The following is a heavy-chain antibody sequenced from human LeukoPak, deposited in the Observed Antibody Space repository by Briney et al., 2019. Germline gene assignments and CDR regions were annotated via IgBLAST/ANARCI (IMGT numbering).Heavy chain of an antibody. D-gene: IGHD2-2*01. Sequence: GGSLRLSCAAFGFTFSSHGMSWVRQAPGKGLEWVSGIVGGAGGTYYADSVKGRFTISRDNSKNTLYLQMNSLRAEDTAVYYCAHGSMYQLDYWGQGTLVTVPS. V-gene: IGHV3-23*01. J-gene: IGHJ4*02. CDR1: GFTFSSHG. CDR3: AHGSMYQLDY. CDR2: IVGGAGGT.